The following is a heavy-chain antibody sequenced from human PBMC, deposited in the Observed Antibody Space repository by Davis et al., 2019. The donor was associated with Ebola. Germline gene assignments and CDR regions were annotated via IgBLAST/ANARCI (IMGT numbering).Heavy chain of an antibody. CDR1: GYTFTSYY. CDR3: AIVFVYGVEPAIVDY. J-gene: IGHJ4*02. CDR2: INPSGGST. D-gene: IGHD4-17*01. Sequence: ASVKVSCKASGYTFTSYYMHWVRQAPGQGLEWMGIINPSGGSTSYAQKFQGRVTMTRDTSTSTVYMELSSLRSEDTAVYYCAIVFVYGVEPAIVDYWGQGTLVTVSS. V-gene: IGHV1-46*03.